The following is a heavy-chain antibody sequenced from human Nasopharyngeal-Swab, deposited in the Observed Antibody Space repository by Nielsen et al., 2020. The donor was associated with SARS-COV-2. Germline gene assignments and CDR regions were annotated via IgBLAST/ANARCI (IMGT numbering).Heavy chain of an antibody. V-gene: IGHV3-30-3*01. Sequence: VRQAPGKGLEWVAVISYDGSNKYYADSVKGRFTISRDNSKNTLYLQMNSLRAEDTAVYYCARGGGSSSSVPFDYWGQGTLVTVSS. CDR2: ISYDGSNK. CDR3: ARGGGSSSSVPFDY. D-gene: IGHD6-6*01. J-gene: IGHJ4*02.